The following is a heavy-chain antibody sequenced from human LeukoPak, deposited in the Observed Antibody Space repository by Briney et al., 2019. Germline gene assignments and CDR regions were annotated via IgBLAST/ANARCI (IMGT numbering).Heavy chain of an antibody. CDR1: GGSISSSSYY. J-gene: IGHJ4*02. V-gene: IGHV4-39*01. D-gene: IGHD1-14*01. CDR2: IYYGGNT. CDR3: ARQLRVPSRTPGGISY. Sequence: SSETLSLTCTVSGGSISSSSYYWGWIRQPPGKGLEWIGSIYYGGNTYYNPSLKSRVTISVDTSKNYFSMRLSSVTAADTAVYYCARQLRVPSRTPGGISYWGQGTLVTVSS.